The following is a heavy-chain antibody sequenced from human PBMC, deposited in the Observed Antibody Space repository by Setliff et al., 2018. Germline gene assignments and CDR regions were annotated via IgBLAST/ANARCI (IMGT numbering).Heavy chain of an antibody. CDR2: INPNGGGT. Sequence: ASVKVSCKASGYTFTGYYMHWVRQAPGQGLEWMGWINPNGGGTNYAQKFQGWVTMTRDTSISTAYMELSRLRSDDTAVYYCARRRYYYDSSGYRWGGFYFDYWGQGTLVTVSS. CDR3: ARRRYYYDSSGYRWGGFYFDY. V-gene: IGHV1-2*04. CDR1: GYTFTGYY. J-gene: IGHJ4*02. D-gene: IGHD3-22*01.